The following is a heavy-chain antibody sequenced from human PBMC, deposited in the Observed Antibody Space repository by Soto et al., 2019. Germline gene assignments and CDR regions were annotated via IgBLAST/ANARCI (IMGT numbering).Heavy chain of an antibody. CDR1: GYTFSTYA. CDR3: ARAPGYSGYDALDY. Sequence: PGGSLRLSCAASGYTFSTYAMHWVRQASGKGLEYVSVINSNGGSTFYANSVKGRFTISRDNSKNTLYLQMGSLRVVDTGVYYCARAPGYSGYDALDYWGQGTLVTVSS. V-gene: IGHV3-64*01. CDR2: INSNGGST. J-gene: IGHJ4*02. D-gene: IGHD5-12*01.